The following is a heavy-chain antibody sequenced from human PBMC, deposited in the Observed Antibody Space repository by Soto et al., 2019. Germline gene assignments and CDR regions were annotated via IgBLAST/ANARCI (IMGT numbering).Heavy chain of an antibody. J-gene: IGHJ6*02. Sequence: TLSLTCTVSGGSISSGGYYWSWIRQHPGKGLEWIGYIYYSGSTYYNPSLKSRVIISVDTSKNQFSLKLSSVTAADTAVYYCASTTGELLPYYYGMDVWGQGTTVTVSS. CDR1: GGSISSGGYY. CDR3: ASTTGELLPYYYGMDV. D-gene: IGHD1-26*01. V-gene: IGHV4-31*03. CDR2: IYYSGST.